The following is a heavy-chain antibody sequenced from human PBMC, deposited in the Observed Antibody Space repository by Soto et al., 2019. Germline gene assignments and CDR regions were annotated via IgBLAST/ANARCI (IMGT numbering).Heavy chain of an antibody. Sequence: QVQLVQSGAEVKPPGASVQVSCEASGYSFTGHYMHWVRQVSGKRLEYLGWLKSDNGGAYYAPKDQGRGTLTKDTSTTTAFMELSGLRSDDTAVYFCARDLCPLSTVSPCPTYGLHVWGQGTTVTVSS. CDR2: LKSDNGGA. CDR3: ARDLCPLSTVSPCPTYGLHV. V-gene: IGHV1-2*02. CDR1: GYSFTGHY. D-gene: IGHD4-17*01. J-gene: IGHJ6*02.